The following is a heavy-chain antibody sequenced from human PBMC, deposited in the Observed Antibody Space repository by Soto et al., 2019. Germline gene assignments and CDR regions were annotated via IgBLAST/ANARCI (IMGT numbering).Heavy chain of an antibody. J-gene: IGHJ4*02. Sequence: SETLSLTCTVSGGSISSGGYYWSWIRQHPGKGLEWIGYIYYSGSTYYNPSLKSRVTISVDTSKNQFSLKLSSVTAADTAVYYCARGPSGDKVHYWGQGALVTVSS. CDR3: ARGPSGDKVHY. V-gene: IGHV4-31*03. D-gene: IGHD7-27*01. CDR2: IYYSGST. CDR1: GGSISSGGYY.